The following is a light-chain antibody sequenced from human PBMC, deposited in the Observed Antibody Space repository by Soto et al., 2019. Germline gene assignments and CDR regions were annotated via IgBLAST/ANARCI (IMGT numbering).Light chain of an antibody. CDR3: AAWDDSLRGV. Sequence: QAVVTQPPSASGTPGQRVTISCSGSSSNIGSNYVYWYQQLPGTAPKLLIYRNNQRPSGVPDRFSGSKSGTSASLAISGLXXXXEADYYCAAWDDSLRGVFGGGTKVTVL. V-gene: IGLV1-47*01. CDR1: SSNIGSNY. CDR2: RNN. J-gene: IGLJ3*02.